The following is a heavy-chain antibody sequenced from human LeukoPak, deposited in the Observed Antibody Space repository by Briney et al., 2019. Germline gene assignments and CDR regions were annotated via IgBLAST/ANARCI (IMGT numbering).Heavy chain of an antibody. D-gene: IGHD2-15*01. Sequence: GGSLRLSCAASGFTFSSSAMSWVRQAPGKGLEWDSAISNNGGYTYYADSVQGRFTISRDNSKSTLCLQMNSLKAEDTAVYYCAKQLGYCSDGSCYFPYWGQGTLVTVSS. CDR1: GFTFSSSA. CDR3: AKQLGYCSDGSCYFPY. J-gene: IGHJ4*02. CDR2: ISNNGGYT. V-gene: IGHV3-23*01.